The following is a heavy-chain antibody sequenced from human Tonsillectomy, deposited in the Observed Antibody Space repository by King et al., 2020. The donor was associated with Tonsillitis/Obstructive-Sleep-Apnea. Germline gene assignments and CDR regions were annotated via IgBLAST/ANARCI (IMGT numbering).Heavy chain of an antibody. Sequence: VQLVESGGGLIQPGGSLRLSCAASGFTVTNNYMSWVRQAPGKGLEWVSVSYSGGSKYYADSVKGRFTISRDNSKNTLYLQMNSLRAEDTAVYYCATLKTGYCSGGSCLGRAFDVWGQGTMVTASS. V-gene: IGHV3-53*01. CDR1: GFTVTNNY. CDR3: ATLKTGYCSGGSCLGRAFDV. D-gene: IGHD2-15*01. J-gene: IGHJ3*01. CDR2: SYSGGSK.